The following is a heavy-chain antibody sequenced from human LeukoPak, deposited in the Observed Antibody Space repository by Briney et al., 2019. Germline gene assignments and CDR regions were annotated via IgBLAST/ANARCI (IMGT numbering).Heavy chain of an antibody. V-gene: IGHV4-39*01. D-gene: IGHD1-26*01. J-gene: IGHJ4*02. CDR2: IYYSGST. CDR3: VRRIVGAIRPFDY. CDR1: GGSISSSSYY. Sequence: SETLSLTCTVSGGSISSSSYYWGWICQPPGKGLEWIGSIYYSGSTYYNPSLKSRVTISVDTSKNQFSLKLRSVTAADTAVYYCVRRIVGAIRPFDYWGQGTLVTVSS.